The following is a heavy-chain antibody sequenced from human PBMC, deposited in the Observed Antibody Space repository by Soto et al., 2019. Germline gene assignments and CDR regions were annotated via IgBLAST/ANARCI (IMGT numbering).Heavy chain of an antibody. D-gene: IGHD2-21*02. CDR3: ARGGMTAPLGSPDY. CDR1: GGSISSGCCY. Sequence: SETMSLTCTVSGGSISSGCCYWSWIRKHPGRGLEWIGYIFYSGSTYYNPSLKSRLTISVDTSENQFSLKLISVTAADTAVYYCARGGMTAPLGSPDYWGQGTLVTVSS. CDR2: IFYSGST. J-gene: IGHJ4*02. V-gene: IGHV4-61*01.